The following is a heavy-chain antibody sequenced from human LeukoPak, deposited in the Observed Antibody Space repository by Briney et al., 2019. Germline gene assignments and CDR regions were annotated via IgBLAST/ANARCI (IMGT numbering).Heavy chain of an antibody. D-gene: IGHD1-26*01. CDR2: ISGSGGTT. V-gene: IGHV3-23*01. J-gene: IGHJ4*02. Sequence: GGSLRLSCAASGFTFSTYVMSWVRQAPGKGLEWVSAISGSGGTTYYAGSVKGRFTISRDNSKNTLYLQMNSLRAEDTAVYYCAKGWEDSGASHFDSRGQGTLVPVSS. CDR1: GFTFSTYV. CDR3: AKGWEDSGASHFDS.